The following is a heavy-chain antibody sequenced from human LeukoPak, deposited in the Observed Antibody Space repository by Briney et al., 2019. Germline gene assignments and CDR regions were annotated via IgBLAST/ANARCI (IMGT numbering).Heavy chain of an antibody. J-gene: IGHJ4*02. V-gene: IGHV1-18*01. Sequence: ASVKVSCKASVYTFTSYGISWVRQAAGQGLEWMGWISAYNGNTNYAQKLQGRVTMTTDTSTSTAYMELRSLRSDDTAVYYCARDLSIAAPGTDFDYWGQGTLVTVSS. CDR1: VYTFTSYG. D-gene: IGHD6-13*01. CDR3: ARDLSIAAPGTDFDY. CDR2: ISAYNGNT.